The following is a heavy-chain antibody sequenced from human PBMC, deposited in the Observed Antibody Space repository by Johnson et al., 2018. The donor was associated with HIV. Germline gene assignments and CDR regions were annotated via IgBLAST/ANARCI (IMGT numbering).Heavy chain of an antibody. CDR2: IKQDGSEK. CDR3: ARDPYDRDAFDI. Sequence: QVQLVESGGGLVKPGGSLRLSCAASRFTFSSFAMHWVRQATGKGLEWVANIKQDGSEKYYADSVKGRFTISRDNSKNTLYLQMNSLRAEDTAVYYCARDPYDRDAFDIWGQGTMVTVSS. D-gene: IGHD3-16*01. V-gene: IGHV3-30*04. J-gene: IGHJ3*02. CDR1: RFTFSSFA.